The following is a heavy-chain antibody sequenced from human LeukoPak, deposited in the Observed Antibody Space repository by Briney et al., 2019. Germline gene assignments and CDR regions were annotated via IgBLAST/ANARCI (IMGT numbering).Heavy chain of an antibody. J-gene: IGHJ4*02. CDR3: ARKFGVDSSGSNAFDI. V-gene: IGHV1-2*02. D-gene: IGHD3-22*01. CDR2: INPNSGGT. Sequence: ASVKVSCKASGYTFTGYYMHWVRQAPGQGLEWMGWINPNSGGTNYAQKFQGRVTMTRDTSISTAYMELSRLRSDDTAVYYCARKFGVDSSGSNAFDIWGQGTLVTVSS. CDR1: GYTFTGYY.